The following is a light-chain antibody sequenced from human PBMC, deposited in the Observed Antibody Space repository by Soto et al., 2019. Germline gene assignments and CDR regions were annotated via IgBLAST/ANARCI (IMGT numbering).Light chain of an antibody. CDR1: QSVSSSF. CDR2: GAS. V-gene: IGKV3-20*01. CDR3: QQYGSSPWT. Sequence: EIVLTQSPGTLSLSPGEGATLSCRASQSVSSSFLAWYQQKPGQAPRLLIYGASSMAPGIPDRFRGSASGTDVTRTISRLEPEDFALEYCQQYGSSPWTFGQGTKVEIK. J-gene: IGKJ1*01.